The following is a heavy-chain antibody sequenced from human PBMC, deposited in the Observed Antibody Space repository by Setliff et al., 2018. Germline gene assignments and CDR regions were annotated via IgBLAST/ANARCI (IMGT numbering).Heavy chain of an antibody. CDR3: ARVVTGSLLDY. CDR1: GYTFNNYA. Sequence: ASVKVSCKASGYTFNNYALTWVRQAPGQGLEWMGWINTDTGNPTSAQGFTGRFVFSLDTSVSTAYLQISSLKAEDTALYYCARVVTGSLLDYWGQGTLVTVSS. CDR2: INTDTGNP. J-gene: IGHJ4*02. D-gene: IGHD2-15*01. V-gene: IGHV7-4-1*02.